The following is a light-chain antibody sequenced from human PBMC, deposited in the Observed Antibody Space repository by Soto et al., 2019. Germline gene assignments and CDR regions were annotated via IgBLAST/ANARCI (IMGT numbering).Light chain of an antibody. CDR2: AVT. CDR1: SSDVGGYNY. Sequence: QSALAQPASVSGSPGQSITISCTGTSSDVGGYNYVSWYQQHPGKAPKLMIYAVTDRPSGVSSRFSGSKSGNTASLTISGLQAEDEADYYCSSYISSRTLLGTRTNVTVL. CDR3: SSYISSRTL. J-gene: IGLJ1*01. V-gene: IGLV2-14*01.